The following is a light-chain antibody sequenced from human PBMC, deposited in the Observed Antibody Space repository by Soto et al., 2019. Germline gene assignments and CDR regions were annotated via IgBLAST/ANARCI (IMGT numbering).Light chain of an antibody. CDR1: QSVSSIY. J-gene: IGKJ4*02. V-gene: IGKV3D-20*02. CDR3: QQRNNWPLT. CDR2: ATS. Sequence: IVFSLSPCTLSLSTGERATLSCRASQSVSSIYLAWYQQKPGQAPSLLIYATSSRATGIPDRFSGSGSGTDFSLTISRLEPEDFAVYYCQQRNNWPLTFGGGTKVDIK.